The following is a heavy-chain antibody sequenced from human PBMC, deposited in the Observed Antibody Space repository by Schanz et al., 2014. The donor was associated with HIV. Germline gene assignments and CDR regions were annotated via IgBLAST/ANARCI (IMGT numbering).Heavy chain of an antibody. CDR1: GFTFDNYG. CDR2: ISYDGSRK. V-gene: IGHV3-30*18. D-gene: IGHD3-22*01. CDR3: AKDRNYYDSRYRGKGNYYYYYGMDV. J-gene: IGHJ6*02. Sequence: QVQLVESGGGVVQPGGSLRLSCVASGFTFDNYGMHWVRQAPGKGLEWVAVISYDGSRKHFADSVKGRFTISRDNSKNTLYLQMKSLRAEDTAVYYCAKDRNYYDSRYRGKGNYYYYYGMDVWGQGTTVTVSS.